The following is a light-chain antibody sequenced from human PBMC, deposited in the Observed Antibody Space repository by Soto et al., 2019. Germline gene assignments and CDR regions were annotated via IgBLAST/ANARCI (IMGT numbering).Light chain of an antibody. Sequence: VLTRSAGALSFTPGERATLSCRASQSVSSNHLAWYQQKPGQAPRLLIYGASTRATGIPDRFSGSGSGTDFTLTISRLEPVDFAVYYCQQPSKWRTFGQGTKVDI. CDR1: QSVSSNH. CDR2: GAS. CDR3: QQPSKWRT. J-gene: IGKJ1*01. V-gene: IGKV3D-20*02.